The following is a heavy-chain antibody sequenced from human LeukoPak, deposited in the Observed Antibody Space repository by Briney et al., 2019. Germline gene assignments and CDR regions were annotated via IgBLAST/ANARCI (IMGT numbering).Heavy chain of an antibody. CDR2: IYYSGST. V-gene: IGHV4-30-4*08. D-gene: IGHD6-25*01. CDR3: ASGKSGY. CDR1: VGSISSGVYY. Sequence: SQTLSLTCTVSVGSISSGVYYWSWIRPPPGKGLEWIGYIYYSGSTYYNPSLKSRVTISVDTSKNQFSLKLSSVTAADTAVYYCASGKSGYWGQETLVTVSS. J-gene: IGHJ4*02.